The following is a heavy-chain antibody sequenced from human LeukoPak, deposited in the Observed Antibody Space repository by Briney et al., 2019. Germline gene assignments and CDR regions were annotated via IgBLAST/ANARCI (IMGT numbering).Heavy chain of an antibody. CDR1: GYTFTSYD. V-gene: IGHV1-8*03. Sequence: ASVKVSCKASGYTFTSYDINWVRQATGQGLEWMGWMNPNSGNTGYAQKFQGRVTITRNTSISTAYMELSSLRSEDTAVYYCARDSSGWYPLFDIWGQGTMVTVSS. D-gene: IGHD6-19*01. J-gene: IGHJ3*02. CDR3: ARDSSGWYPLFDI. CDR2: MNPNSGNT.